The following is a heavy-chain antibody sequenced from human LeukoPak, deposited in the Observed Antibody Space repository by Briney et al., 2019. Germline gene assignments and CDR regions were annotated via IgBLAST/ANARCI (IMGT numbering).Heavy chain of an antibody. CDR1: GFTVSSNY. CDR2: IYRGGNT. CDR3: AREGGDLRWKNRFDF. D-gene: IGHD4-23*01. V-gene: IGHV3-53*05. J-gene: IGHJ4*02. Sequence: GGSLRLSCAASGFTVSSNYMSWVRQAPGKGLEWVSIIYRGGNTYYADSVKGRFTISRDNSKNTLYLQMNSLRAEDTAVYYCAREGGDLRWKNRFDFWGQGTLVTVSS.